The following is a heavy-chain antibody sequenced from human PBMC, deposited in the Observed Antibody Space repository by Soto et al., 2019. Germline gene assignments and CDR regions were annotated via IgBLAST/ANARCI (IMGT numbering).Heavy chain of an antibody. D-gene: IGHD2-15*01. J-gene: IGHJ4*02. CDR1: GYSFTNYW. Sequence: GESLKISCKGSGYSFTNYWIGWVRQMPGKGLEWMGLINPGDSDTRYSPSFQGQVTISADKSISTAYLQWSSLKASDTAMYYCARRDCSGGSCYLDYWGQGTLVTVSS. V-gene: IGHV5-51*01. CDR2: INPGDSDT. CDR3: ARRDCSGGSCYLDY.